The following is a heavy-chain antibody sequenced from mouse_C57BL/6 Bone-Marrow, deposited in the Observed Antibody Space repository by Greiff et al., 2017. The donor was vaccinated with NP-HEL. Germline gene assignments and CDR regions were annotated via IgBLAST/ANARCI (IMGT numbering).Heavy chain of an antibody. V-gene: IGHV1-9*01. CDR3: ARPLYYYGSSHWYFDV. Sequence: QVQLQQSGAELMKPGASVKLSCKATGYTFTGYWIEWVKQRPGHGLEWIGEILPGSGSTNYNEKFKGKATFTADPSSNTAYMQLSSLTTEDSAIYYCARPLYYYGSSHWYFDVWGTGTTVTVSS. CDR2: ILPGSGST. CDR1: GYTFTGYW. J-gene: IGHJ1*03. D-gene: IGHD1-1*01.